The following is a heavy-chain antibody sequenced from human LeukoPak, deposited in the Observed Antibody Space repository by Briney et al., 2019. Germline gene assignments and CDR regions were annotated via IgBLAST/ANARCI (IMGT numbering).Heavy chain of an antibody. V-gene: IGHV3-43*02. CDR3: AQDRRSGTIVHWYFDL. CDR1: GFTFDDSA. J-gene: IGHJ2*01. Sequence: PGGSLRLSCAASGFTFDDSAMHWVRQAPGKGLEWVSLISGDGGSTYYADSVKGRFTISRDNSKNSLYLQMNSLRTEDTALYYCAQDRRSGTIVHWYFDLWGRGTLVTVSS. D-gene: IGHD1-7*01. CDR2: ISGDGGST.